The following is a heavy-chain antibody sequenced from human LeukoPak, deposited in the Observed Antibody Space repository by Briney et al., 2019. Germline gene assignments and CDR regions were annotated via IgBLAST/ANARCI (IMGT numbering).Heavy chain of an antibody. V-gene: IGHV3-23*01. CDR1: GFTFSSYA. J-gene: IGHJ4*02. CDR3: AKVFLEWLGEYYFDY. CDR2: ISGSGGST. Sequence: PGGSLRFSCAASGFTFSSYAMSWVRQAPGKGLEWVSAISGSGGSTYYADSVKGRFTISRDNSKNTLYLQMNSLRAEDTAVYYCAKVFLEWLGEYYFDYWGQGTLVTVSS. D-gene: IGHD3-3*01.